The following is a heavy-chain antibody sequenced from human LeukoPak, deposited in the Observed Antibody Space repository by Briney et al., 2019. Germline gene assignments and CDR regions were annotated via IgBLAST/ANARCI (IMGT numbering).Heavy chain of an antibody. CDR3: ARHPLAYCGGDCYSSWFDP. Sequence: GESLKISCKGSGYSFTSYWIGWVRQMPGKGLEWMGIIYPGDSGTRYSPSFQGQVTISADKSISTAYLQWSSLKASDTAMYYCARHPLAYCGGDCYSSWFDPWGQGTLVTVSS. V-gene: IGHV5-51*01. D-gene: IGHD2-21*02. J-gene: IGHJ5*02. CDR2: IYPGDSGT. CDR1: GYSFTSYW.